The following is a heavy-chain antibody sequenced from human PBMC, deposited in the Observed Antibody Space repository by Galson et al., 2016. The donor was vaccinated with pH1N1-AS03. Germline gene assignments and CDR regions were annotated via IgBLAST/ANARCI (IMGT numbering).Heavy chain of an antibody. CDR1: GDPISDFY. D-gene: IGHD5-12*01. J-gene: IGHJ3*02. CDR3: ARGGVKVPTNLETFDS. Sequence: ETLSLTCIVSGDPISDFYWSWIRQPAGKGLEWIGRMFISGNTNYNPSLKSRVTMSRDTSKNQVSLKLTSVTAADTAVYYCARGGVKVPTNLETFDSWGRGTMVTVSS. CDR2: MFISGNT. V-gene: IGHV4-4*07.